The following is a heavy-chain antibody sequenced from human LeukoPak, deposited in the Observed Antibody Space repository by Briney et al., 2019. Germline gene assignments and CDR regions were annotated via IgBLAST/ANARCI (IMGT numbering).Heavy chain of an antibody. V-gene: IGHV3-30*02. D-gene: IGHD3-16*02. CDR2: IRYDGSNN. Sequence: GGSLRLSCAASGFTFSSYGMHWVRQAPGKGLEWVAFIRYDGSNNYYADSVKGRYTISRDNSKKMLYLQMSSLRAEDTAVYYCAKEEEGSYRYMGGEAEVDNWGQGTLVTVSS. CDR3: AKEEEGSYRYMGGEAEVDN. CDR1: GFTFSSYG. J-gene: IGHJ4*02.